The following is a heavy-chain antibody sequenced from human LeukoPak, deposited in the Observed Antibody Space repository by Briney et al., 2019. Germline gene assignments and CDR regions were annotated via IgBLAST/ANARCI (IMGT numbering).Heavy chain of an antibody. CDR2: INPSGGST. Sequence: GASVKVSCKASGYTFTSYYMHWVRQAPGQGLEWMGIINPSGGSTSYAQKFQGRVTMTRDTSTSTVYMELSSLRSEDTAVYYCARDAGIAAAGRNNWFDPWGQGTLVTVSS. CDR1: GYTFTSYY. D-gene: IGHD6-13*01. V-gene: IGHV1-46*01. J-gene: IGHJ5*02. CDR3: ARDAGIAAAGRNNWFDP.